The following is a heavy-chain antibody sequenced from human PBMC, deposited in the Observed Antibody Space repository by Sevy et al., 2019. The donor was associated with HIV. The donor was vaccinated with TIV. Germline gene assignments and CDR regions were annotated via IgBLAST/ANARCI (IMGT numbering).Heavy chain of an antibody. J-gene: IGHJ6*02. CDR3: AKAITIFGVVIIDYYYYGMDV. Sequence: GGSLRLSCAASGFTFSSYAMSWVRQAPGKGLEWVSAISGSGGSTYYADSVKGRFTISRDNSKNTLYLQMNSLRAEDTAVHYCAKAITIFGVVIIDYYYYGMDVWGQGTTVTVSS. CDR2: ISGSGGST. V-gene: IGHV3-23*01. CDR1: GFTFSSYA. D-gene: IGHD3-3*01.